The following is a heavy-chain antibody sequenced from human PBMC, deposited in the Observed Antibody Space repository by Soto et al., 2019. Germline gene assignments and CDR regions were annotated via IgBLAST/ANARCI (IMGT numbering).Heavy chain of an antibody. D-gene: IGHD2-15*01. CDR1: GGSISSGDYY. CDR2: IYYRGST. CDR3: ARVPYCSGGSCYSGWFDP. J-gene: IGHJ5*02. Sequence: QVQLQESGPGLVKPSQTLSLTCTVSGGSISSGDYYWSWIRQPPGKGLEWIGYIYYRGSTSYNPSLKSRVTISVDTSKNQFALKLSSVTAADTAVYYCARVPYCSGGSCYSGWFDPWGQGTLVTVSS. V-gene: IGHV4-30-4*01.